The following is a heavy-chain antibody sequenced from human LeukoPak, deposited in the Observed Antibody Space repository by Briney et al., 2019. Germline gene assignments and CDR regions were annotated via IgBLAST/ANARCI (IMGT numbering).Heavy chain of an antibody. CDR1: GYTFSSCG. V-gene: IGHV3-30*18. CDR3: AKAQDFWSSYWSFDY. J-gene: IGHJ4*02. CDR2: ISYDGSSK. D-gene: IGHD3-3*01. Sequence: GGSLRLSCAASGYTFSSCGMHWVRKAPGKGLEWAAVISYDGSSKYYADSAKGRFTISRDNSKNTLYLQMNSLRTEDTAVYYCAKAQDFWSSYWSFDYWGQGTLVTVSS.